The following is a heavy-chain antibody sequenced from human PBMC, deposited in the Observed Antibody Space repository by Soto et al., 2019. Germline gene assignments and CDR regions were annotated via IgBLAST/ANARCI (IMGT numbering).Heavy chain of an antibody. J-gene: IGHJ3*02. Sequence: GGSLRLSCVASGFTFSSYSMVWVRQAPGKGLEWISYIFATSTTIYYADSVKGRFTVSRDNAKNSLYLQMNSLRAEDTAVYYCARVRMATSYDAFDMWGQGTMVTVSS. CDR1: GFTFSSYS. V-gene: IGHV3-48*04. CDR2: IFATSTTI. CDR3: ARVRMATSYDAFDM. D-gene: IGHD5-12*01.